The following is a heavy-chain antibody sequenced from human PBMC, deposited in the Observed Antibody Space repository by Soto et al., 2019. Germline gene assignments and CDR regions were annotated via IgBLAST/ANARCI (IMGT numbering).Heavy chain of an antibody. Sequence: QVQLVQSGAEVKKPGSSVKVSCKASGGTFSSYAISWVRQAPGQGLGWMGGVIPIFGTANYAQKFQGRVTITEDESTSTAYMERSSLRSEDTAVYYSARGPQLWLPPYYYGMDVWGQGTTVTVSS. J-gene: IGHJ6*02. CDR2: VIPIFGTA. D-gene: IGHD5-18*01. CDR3: ARGPQLWLPPYYYGMDV. V-gene: IGHV1-69*01. CDR1: GGTFSSYA.